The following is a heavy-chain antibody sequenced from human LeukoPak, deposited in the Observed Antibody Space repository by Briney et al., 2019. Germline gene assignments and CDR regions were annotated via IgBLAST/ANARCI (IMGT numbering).Heavy chain of an antibody. Sequence: ASETLSLTCPVSGGTISGYYCSWIRQPPGQGLEWIGNVHYSGTTNYSPCLKSRVTISVDSSKKQFSLKLTSVTAADTAVYYCARGGRSGSYTYYFDYWGLGSLVTVSS. D-gene: IGHD1-26*01. CDR2: VHYSGTT. CDR3: ARGGRSGSYTYYFDY. CDR1: GGTISGYY. V-gene: IGHV4-59*01. J-gene: IGHJ4*02.